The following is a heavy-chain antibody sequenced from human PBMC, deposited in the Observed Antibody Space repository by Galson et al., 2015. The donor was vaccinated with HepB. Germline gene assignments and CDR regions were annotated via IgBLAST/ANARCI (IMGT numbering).Heavy chain of an antibody. CDR1: GYTFTSYG. CDR2: ISAYNGNT. CDR3: ARDRGYYGSGNPPPPGY. D-gene: IGHD3-10*01. J-gene: IGHJ4*02. V-gene: IGHV1-18*04. Sequence: SVKVSCKASGYTFTSYGISWVRQAPGQGLEWMGWISAYNGNTNYAQKLQGRVTMTTDTSTSTAYMELRSLRSDDTAVYYCARDRGYYGSGNPPPPGYWGQGTLVTVSS.